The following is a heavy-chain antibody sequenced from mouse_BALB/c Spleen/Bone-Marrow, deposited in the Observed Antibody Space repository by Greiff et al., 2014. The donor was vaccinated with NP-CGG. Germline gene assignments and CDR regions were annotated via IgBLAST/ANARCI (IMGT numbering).Heavy chain of an antibody. CDR2: IWADGST. CDR3: SRITTASGAMDY. CDR1: GFSLTSYG. D-gene: IGHD1-2*01. Sequence: VHLVESGPGLVAPSQSLSITCTVSGFSLTSYGVHWVRQPPGKGLEWLGVIWADGSTNYNSALMSRLSISNDNSKSQVFLKMNSLQTDDTAMYYCSRITTASGAMDYWGQGTSVTVSS. J-gene: IGHJ4*01. V-gene: IGHV2-9*02.